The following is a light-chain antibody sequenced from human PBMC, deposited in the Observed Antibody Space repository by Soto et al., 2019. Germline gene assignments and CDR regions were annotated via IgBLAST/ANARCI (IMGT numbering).Light chain of an antibody. J-gene: IGKJ5*01. CDR2: AAS. Sequence: EIVMTQSPGTLSVSPGERATLSCRASQSISRNLAWYQQKPGQAPRLLIYAASTRATGLPARFSGSGSGTEFTLTISSLQSEDFAVYYCQQRSNWPPITFGQGTRLEIK. V-gene: IGKV3-15*01. CDR3: QQRSNWPPIT. CDR1: QSISRN.